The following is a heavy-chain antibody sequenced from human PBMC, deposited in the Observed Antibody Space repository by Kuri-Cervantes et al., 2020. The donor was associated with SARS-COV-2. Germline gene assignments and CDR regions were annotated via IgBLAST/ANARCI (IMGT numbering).Heavy chain of an antibody. V-gene: IGHV3-11*03. Sequence: LSLTCAASGFTFSDYYMSWIRQAPGKGLEWVSYISSSSSYTNYADSVKGRFTISRDNSKNTLYLQMNSLRAEDTAVYYCARGGSSYYCYAMDVWGRGTTVTVSS. CDR1: GFTFSDYY. J-gene: IGHJ6*02. D-gene: IGHD6-6*01. CDR3: ARGGSSYYCYAMDV. CDR2: ISSSSSYT.